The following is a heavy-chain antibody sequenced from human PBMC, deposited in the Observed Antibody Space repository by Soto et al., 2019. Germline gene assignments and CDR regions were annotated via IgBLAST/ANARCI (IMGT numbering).Heavy chain of an antibody. D-gene: IGHD1-7*01. CDR3: ARVPNNWNYGKNWFDP. Sequence: ASVKVSCKASGYTFTSYGTSWVRQAPGQGLEWMGWISAYNGNTNYAQKLQGRVTMATDTSTSTAYMELRSLRSDDTAVYYCARVPNNWNYGKNWFDPWGQGTLVTVSS. CDR2: ISAYNGNT. J-gene: IGHJ5*02. V-gene: IGHV1-18*01. CDR1: GYTFTSYG.